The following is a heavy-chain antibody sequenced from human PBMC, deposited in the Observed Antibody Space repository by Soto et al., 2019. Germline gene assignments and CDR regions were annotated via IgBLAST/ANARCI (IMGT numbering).Heavy chain of an antibody. Sequence: SVKVSCKASGGTFSSHAISWVRQAPGQGLEWMGGIIPIFGTANYAQKFQGRVTITADESTSTAYMELSSLRSEDTAVYYCAREGGYCTNGVCYTGYFDYWGQGTLVTVSS. CDR3: AREGGYCTNGVCYTGYFDY. V-gene: IGHV1-69*13. CDR1: GGTFSSHA. D-gene: IGHD2-8*01. CDR2: IIPIFGTA. J-gene: IGHJ4*02.